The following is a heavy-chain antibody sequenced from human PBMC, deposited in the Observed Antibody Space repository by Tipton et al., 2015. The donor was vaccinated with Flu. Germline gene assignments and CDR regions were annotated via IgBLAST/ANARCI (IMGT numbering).Heavy chain of an antibody. CDR3: TTFALSTPV. CDR1: GISFSSYW. D-gene: IGHD1-1*01. Sequence: GSLRLSCAASGISFSSYWMHWVRQAPGKGPVWVSRFNSDGTITNYADSVKGRFTISRDNAKNTLYLQMNSLRAEDTAVYYCTTFALSTPVWDQGTTVTVSS. V-gene: IGHV3-74*01. J-gene: IGHJ6*02. CDR2: FNSDGTIT.